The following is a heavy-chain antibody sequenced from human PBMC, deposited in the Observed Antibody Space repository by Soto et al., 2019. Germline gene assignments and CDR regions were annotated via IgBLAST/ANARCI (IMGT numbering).Heavy chain of an antibody. D-gene: IGHD3-3*01. Sequence: QVLLQQWGAGLLKPSETLSLTCAVYGGSFSGYYWTWIRQPPGKGLEWIGEINHSGSTNYNPSLKSRVTISVDTSKNQFSLKLSSVTAADTAVYYCASRAVSYDFWSGSYTHSWYFDLWGRGTLVTVSS. V-gene: IGHV4-34*01. CDR2: INHSGST. J-gene: IGHJ2*01. CDR1: GGSFSGYY. CDR3: ASRAVSYDFWSGSYTHSWYFDL.